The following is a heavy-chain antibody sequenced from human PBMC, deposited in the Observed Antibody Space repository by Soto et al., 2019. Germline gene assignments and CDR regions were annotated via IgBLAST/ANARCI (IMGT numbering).Heavy chain of an antibody. Sequence: TLSLTCTVSGGSISSSSYYWGWIRQPPGKGLEWIGSIYYSGSTYYNPSLKSRVTISVDTSKNQFSLKLSSVTAADTAVYYCASLPKTYYYDSSGYSYYWGQG. CDR3: ASLPKTYYYDSSGYSYY. V-gene: IGHV4-39*01. J-gene: IGHJ4*02. CDR2: IYYSGST. CDR1: GGSISSSSYY. D-gene: IGHD3-22*01.